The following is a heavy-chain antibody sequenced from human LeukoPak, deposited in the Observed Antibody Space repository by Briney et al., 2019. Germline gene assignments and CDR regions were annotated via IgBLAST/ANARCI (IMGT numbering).Heavy chain of an antibody. D-gene: IGHD3-16*01. J-gene: IGHJ4*02. CDR2: INSDGSST. CDR1: GFTFSSYW. Sequence: GGSLRLSCAASGFTFSSYWMHWVRQAPGKGLVWVSRINSDGSSTSYADSVKGRFTISRDNAKNTLYLQMNSLRAEDTAVYYCARGTVTFGGVTAYDYWGQGTLVTVSS. CDR3: ARGTVTFGGVTAYDY. V-gene: IGHV3-74*01.